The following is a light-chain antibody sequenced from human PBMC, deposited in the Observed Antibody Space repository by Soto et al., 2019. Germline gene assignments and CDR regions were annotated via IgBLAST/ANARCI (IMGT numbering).Light chain of an antibody. V-gene: IGKV1-5*01. CDR2: DAS. J-gene: IGKJ1*01. CDR1: QSVGSW. CDR3: KQYNRYSRT. Sequence: DIQMTHSPSTLSASVGDRVTITCRASQSVGSWLAWYQQKPGKAPMLLIYDASTLETGVPSRFSGTGSGTEFTLAISSLQPDDVATYYCKQYNRYSRTFGQGTKV.